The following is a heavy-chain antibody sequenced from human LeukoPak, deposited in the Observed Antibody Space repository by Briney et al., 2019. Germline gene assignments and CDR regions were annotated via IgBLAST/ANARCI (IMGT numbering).Heavy chain of an antibody. J-gene: IGHJ4*02. D-gene: IGHD3-3*01. CDR3: AKSAIFGVVMGFDY. CDR1: GFTFSSYA. V-gene: IGHV3-23*01. Sequence: PGGSLRLSCAASGFTFSSYAMTWLRQAPGKGLEWISAISGSGGSTYYADSVKGRFTISRDNSKNTLYLQMNSLRAEDTAVYYCAKSAIFGVVMGFDYWGQGTLVTVSS. CDR2: ISGSGGST.